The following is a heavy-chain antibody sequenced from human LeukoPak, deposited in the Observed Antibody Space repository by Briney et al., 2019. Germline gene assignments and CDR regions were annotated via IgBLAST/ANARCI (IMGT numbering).Heavy chain of an antibody. Sequence: SETLSLACTVSGGSISFYYWNWIRQPAGKGLEWIGRIYASGSTNYNPSLKSRVTMSVDTSKNQFSLKLNFVTAADTAVYYCARDVGYYDSSAFDSWGQGTLVTVSS. CDR2: IYASGST. J-gene: IGHJ4*02. CDR3: ARDVGYYDSSAFDS. D-gene: IGHD3-22*01. CDR1: GGSISFYY. V-gene: IGHV4-4*07.